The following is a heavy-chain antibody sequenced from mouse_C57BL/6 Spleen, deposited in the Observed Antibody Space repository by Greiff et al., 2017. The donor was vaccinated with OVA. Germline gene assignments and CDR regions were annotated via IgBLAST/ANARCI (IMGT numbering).Heavy chain of an antibody. CDR3: ARRVLRGYFDY. J-gene: IGHJ2*01. CDR2: ISDGGSYT. D-gene: IGHD1-1*01. Sequence: DVHLVESGGGLVKPGGSLKLSCAASGFTFSSYAMSWVRQTPEKRLEWVATISDGGSYTYYPDNVKGRFTISRDNAKNNLYLQMSHLKSEDTAMYYCARRVLRGYFDYWGQGTTLTVSS. CDR1: GFTFSSYA. V-gene: IGHV5-4*01.